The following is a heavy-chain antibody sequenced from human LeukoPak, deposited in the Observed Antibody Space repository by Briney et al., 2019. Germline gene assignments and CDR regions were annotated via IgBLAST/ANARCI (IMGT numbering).Heavy chain of an antibody. CDR1: GFTFDDYA. J-gene: IGHJ4*02. CDR2: ITGIGSTT. Sequence: GGSLRLSCAASGFTFDDYAMHWVRQAPGKGLEWVSGITGIGSTTYYADSVKGRFTISRDNSKNTLHLQINSLRAEDTAIYYCAKDRLGATGDWGQGTLVTVSS. D-gene: IGHD1-26*01. V-gene: IGHV3-23*01. CDR3: AKDRLGATGD.